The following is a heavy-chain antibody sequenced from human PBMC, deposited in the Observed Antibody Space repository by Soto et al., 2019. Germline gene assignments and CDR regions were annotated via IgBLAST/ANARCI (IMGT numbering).Heavy chain of an antibody. D-gene: IGHD2-15*01. V-gene: IGHV4-30-4*01. Sequence: SETLSLTCTVSGGSISSGDYYWSWIRQPPGKGLEWIGYIYYSGSTYYNPSLKSRVTISVDTSKNQFSLKLSSVTAADTAVYYCARVFGTLGYCSGGSCYPDNYFDYWGQGTLVTVSS. J-gene: IGHJ4*02. CDR3: ARVFGTLGYCSGGSCYPDNYFDY. CDR2: IYYSGST. CDR1: GGSISSGDYY.